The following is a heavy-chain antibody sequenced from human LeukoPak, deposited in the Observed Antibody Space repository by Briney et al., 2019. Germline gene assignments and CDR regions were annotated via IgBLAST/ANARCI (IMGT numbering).Heavy chain of an antibody. J-gene: IGHJ4*02. V-gene: IGHV1-69*13. Sequence: ASVKVSCKASGGTFSSYAISWVRQAPGQGLEWMGGIIPIFGTANYAQKFQGRVTITADESTSTAYMELSSLRSEDTAVYYCATDPEPYCSSTSCSYTDYWGQGTLVTVSS. CDR2: IIPIFGTA. CDR1: GGTFSSYA. CDR3: ATDPEPYCSSTSCSYTDY. D-gene: IGHD2-2*01.